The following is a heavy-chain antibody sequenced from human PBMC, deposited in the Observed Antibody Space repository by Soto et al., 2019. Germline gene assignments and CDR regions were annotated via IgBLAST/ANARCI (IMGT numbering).Heavy chain of an antibody. Sequence: QIQLVESGGGVVQPGGSLRLSCAASRFSFGSFGMHWVRQAPGKGLEWVAFISRDGTNTYYGDSVKGRFTLSRDNSMNTVYLQMTTVRDEDTPLYYCARGNLSFDFDSWGQGTLVIVSS. V-gene: IGHV3-30*03. CDR3: ARGNLSFDFDS. CDR2: ISRDGTNT. CDR1: RFSFGSFG. J-gene: IGHJ4*02.